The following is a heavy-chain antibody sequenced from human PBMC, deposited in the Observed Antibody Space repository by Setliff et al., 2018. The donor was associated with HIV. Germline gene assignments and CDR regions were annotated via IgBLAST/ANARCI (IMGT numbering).Heavy chain of an antibody. V-gene: IGHV3-74*01. CDR2: ITSDGSDT. CDR1: GFTFRSYW. CDR3: ARSGSGWYEGGYYFDY. D-gene: IGHD6-19*01. J-gene: IGHJ4*02. Sequence: PGGSLRLSCVASGFTFRSYWMHWVRQVPGKGLMWVSHITSDGSDTTYADSVKGRFTISRDNAKRSLYLRMNSLRAEDTAVYYCARSGSGWYEGGYYFDYWGQGTLVTVSS.